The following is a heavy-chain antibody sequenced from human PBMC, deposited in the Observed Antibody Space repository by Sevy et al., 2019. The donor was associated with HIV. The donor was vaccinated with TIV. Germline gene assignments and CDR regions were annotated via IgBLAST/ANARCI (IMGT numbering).Heavy chain of an antibody. CDR2: IRSKTYGGTT. D-gene: IGHD3-16*01. CDR1: GFTFGDYA. V-gene: IGHV3-49*03. Sequence: GGSLRLSCTASGFTFGDYAMSWCRQAPGKGLEWVGFIRSKTYGGTTEYAASAKGRFTISRYDSKSIAYLQMNSLKTEDTAVYYCTRVRGTISPYYYYGMDVWGQGTTVTVSS. J-gene: IGHJ6*02. CDR3: TRVRGTISPYYYYGMDV.